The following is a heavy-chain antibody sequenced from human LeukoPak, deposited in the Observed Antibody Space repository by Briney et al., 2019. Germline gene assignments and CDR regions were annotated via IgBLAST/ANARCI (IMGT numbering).Heavy chain of an antibody. J-gene: IGHJ4*02. D-gene: IGHD3-22*01. CDR3: ARVGSYYESSGYVV. V-gene: IGHV7-4-1*02. CDR2: INTNTGTP. Sequence: ASVKVSCKASGYTFTSYAMNWVRQAPGQGLEWMGWINTNTGTPTYAQGFTGRLVSSLDTSVSTAYLQISSLRAEDTAVYYCARVGSYYESSGYVVWGQGTLVTVSS. CDR1: GYTFTSYA.